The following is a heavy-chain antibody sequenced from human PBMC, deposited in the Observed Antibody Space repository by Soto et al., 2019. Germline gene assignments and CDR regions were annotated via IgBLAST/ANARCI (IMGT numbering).Heavy chain of an antibody. CDR3: ARGVPYDFWSGYSKQYYFDY. J-gene: IGHJ4*02. CDR1: GGSFSGYY. V-gene: IGHV4-34*01. CDR2: INHSGST. D-gene: IGHD3-3*01. Sequence: PSETLSLTCAVYGGSFSGYYWSWIRQPPGKGLEWIGEINHSGSTNYNPSLKSRVTISVDTSKNQFSLKLSSVTAADTAVYYCARGVPYDFWSGYSKQYYFDYWGQGTLVTVSS.